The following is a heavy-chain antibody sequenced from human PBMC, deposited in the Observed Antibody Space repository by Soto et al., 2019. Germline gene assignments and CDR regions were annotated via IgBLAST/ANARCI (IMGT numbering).Heavy chain of an antibody. CDR3: AKDHSMARRVFDY. D-gene: IGHD3-10*01. J-gene: IGHJ4*02. V-gene: IGHV3-23*01. CDR2: ITGSGDLT. Sequence: EVQLLESGGGLVQPGASLRLSCAASGFPFSSFAMSWVRQAPGKGLEWVSTITGSGDLTYYADSVKGRFTISRDNSKNTLYLQMNSLRAEDTAVYSCAKDHSMARRVFDYWGQGTLVTVSS. CDR1: GFPFSSFA.